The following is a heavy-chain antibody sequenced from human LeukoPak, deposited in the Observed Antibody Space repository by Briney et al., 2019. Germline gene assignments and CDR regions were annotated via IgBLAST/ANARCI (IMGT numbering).Heavy chain of an antibody. J-gene: IGHJ3*02. CDR1: GGSISSYY. Sequence: SETLSLTCTVSGGSISSYYWSWIRQPAGKGLEWIGRIYTSGSTNYNPSLKSRVTMSVDTSKNQFSLKLSSVTAADTAVYYCARQPTSSWYDLDAFDIWAKGQWSPSLQ. CDR3: ARQPTSSWYDLDAFDI. CDR2: IYTSGST. V-gene: IGHV4-4*07. D-gene: IGHD6-13*01.